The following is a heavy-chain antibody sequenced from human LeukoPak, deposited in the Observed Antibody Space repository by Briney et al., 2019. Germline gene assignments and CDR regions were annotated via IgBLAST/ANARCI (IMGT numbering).Heavy chain of an antibody. V-gene: IGHV1-8*01. Sequence: GASVKVSCKASGYSFTTNDINWVRQATGQGLEWLGWINPNSGNAGYAQKFRGRVSMTRDTSISTVYLELSSLKFEDTAVYYCARKIGDSGSYPDWGRGTLVTVSS. CDR2: INPNSGNA. J-gene: IGHJ4*02. CDR1: GYSFTTND. CDR3: ARKIGDSGSYPD. D-gene: IGHD3-10*01.